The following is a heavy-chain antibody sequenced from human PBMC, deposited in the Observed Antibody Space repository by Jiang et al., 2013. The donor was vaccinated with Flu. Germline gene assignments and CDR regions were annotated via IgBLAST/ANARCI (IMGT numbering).Heavy chain of an antibody. CDR2: IDPSDSYT. D-gene: IGHD2-21*02. J-gene: IGHJ5*02. Sequence: SLRISCKGSGYSFTSYWISWVRQMPGKGLEWMGRIDPSDSYTNYSPSFQGHVTISADKSISTAYLQWSSLKASDTAMYYCARQGGVVTAIDWFDPWGQGTLVTVSS. CDR1: GYSFTSYW. V-gene: IGHV5-10-1*01. CDR3: ARQGGVVTAIDWFDP.